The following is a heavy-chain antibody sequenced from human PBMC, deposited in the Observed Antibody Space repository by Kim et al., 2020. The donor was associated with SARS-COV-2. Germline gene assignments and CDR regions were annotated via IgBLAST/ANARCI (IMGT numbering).Heavy chain of an antibody. Sequence: SETLSLTCTVSGGSISGNHWSWIRQPPGKGLEWIGYIYYSGSTNYNPSLKSRVTISVDTSKNQFSLQLSSVTAAATAVYYCARDGYNYGHDYWGQGTLVT. CDR3: ARDGYNYGHDY. D-gene: IGHD5-18*01. J-gene: IGHJ4*02. CDR2: IYYSGST. V-gene: IGHV4-59*01. CDR1: GGSISGNH.